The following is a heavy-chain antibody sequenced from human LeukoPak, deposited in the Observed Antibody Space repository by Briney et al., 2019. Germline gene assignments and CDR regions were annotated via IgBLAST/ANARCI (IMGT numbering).Heavy chain of an antibody. V-gene: IGHV1-18*01. Sequence: ASVKVSCKASGYTFTSYGISWVRQAPGQGLEWMGWISAYNGNTNYAQKLQGRITMTTDTSTSTAYMELRSLRSDDTAVYYCARVPGFGGATRLDPWGQGTLVTVSS. J-gene: IGHJ5*02. CDR1: GYTFTSYG. CDR2: ISAYNGNT. D-gene: IGHD1-26*01. CDR3: ARVPGFGGATRLDP.